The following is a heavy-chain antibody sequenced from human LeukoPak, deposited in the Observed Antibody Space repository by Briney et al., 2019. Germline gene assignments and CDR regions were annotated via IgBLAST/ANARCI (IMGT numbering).Heavy chain of an antibody. CDR3: VREDTPATANY. J-gene: IGHJ4*02. CDR1: GFNFANHA. D-gene: IGHD2-21*02. CDR2: ISGGGDIT. Sequence: TGGSLRLSCAASGFNFANHAMSWVRQTPGKGLEWVSAISGGGDITYYGDSVTGRFTISRDNSKDTLFLQMHGLRPGDTAVYYCVREDTPATANYWGQGTLVTISS. V-gene: IGHV3-23*01.